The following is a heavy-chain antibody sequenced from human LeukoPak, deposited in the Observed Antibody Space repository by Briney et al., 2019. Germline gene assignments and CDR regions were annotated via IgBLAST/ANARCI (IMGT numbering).Heavy chain of an antibody. CDR3: ARDGLPAARDL. J-gene: IGHJ3*01. V-gene: IGHV3-74*01. CDR1: GFTFSSYW. Sequence: GGSLRLSCAASGFTFSSYWMHWVRQAPGKGLVWVSRINSDGSTTTYADSVKGRFTISRDNAKNTLYLQMNSLRTEDTAVYYCARDGLPAARDLWGQGTMVTVSS. CDR2: INSDGSTT. D-gene: IGHD2-2*01.